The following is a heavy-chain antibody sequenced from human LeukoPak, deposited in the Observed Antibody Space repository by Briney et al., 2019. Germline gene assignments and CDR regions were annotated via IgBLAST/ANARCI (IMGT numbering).Heavy chain of an antibody. CDR2: IYYGGST. J-gene: IGHJ4*02. Sequence: PSQTLSLTCTVSGDSISSGDYYWGWIRQPPGKGLEWIGYIYYGGSTYYNPSLKSRVTISVDTSKNQFSLKLSSVTAADTAVYYCARLVVTLRAFDYWGQGTLVTVSS. V-gene: IGHV4-30-4*01. CDR1: GDSISSGDYY. D-gene: IGHD4-23*01. CDR3: ARLVVTLRAFDY.